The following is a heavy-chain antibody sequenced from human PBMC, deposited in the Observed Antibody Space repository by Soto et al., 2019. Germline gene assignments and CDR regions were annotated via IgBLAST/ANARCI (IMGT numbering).Heavy chain of an antibody. CDR1: GGSICSSSYY. D-gene: IGHD3-10*01. J-gene: IGHJ6*02. V-gene: IGHV4-39*01. Sequence: PSETPSLTCTVCGGSICSSSYYGGWIRQPPGKGLEWIGSIYYSGSTYYNPSLKSRVTISVDTSKNQFSLKLSSVTAADTAVYYCARRGGWRSYYGSGGENGMDVWGQGTTVTVSS. CDR3: ARRGGWRSYYGSGGENGMDV. CDR2: IYYSGST.